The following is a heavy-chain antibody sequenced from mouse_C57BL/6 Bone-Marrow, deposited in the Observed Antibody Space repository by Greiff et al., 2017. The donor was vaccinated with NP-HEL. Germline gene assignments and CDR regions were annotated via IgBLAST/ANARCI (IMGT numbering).Heavy chain of an antibody. CDR2: IYPGDGDT. D-gene: IGHD2-5*01. J-gene: IGHJ4*01. Sequence: VQLQQSGPELVKPGASVKISCKASGYAFSSSWMNWVKQRPGKGLEWIGRIYPGDGDTNYNGKFKGKATLTADKSSSTAYMQLSSLTSEDSAVYFCARIAYYSTYDAMDYWGQGTSVTVSS. CDR3: ARIAYYSTYDAMDY. CDR1: GYAFSSSW. V-gene: IGHV1-82*01.